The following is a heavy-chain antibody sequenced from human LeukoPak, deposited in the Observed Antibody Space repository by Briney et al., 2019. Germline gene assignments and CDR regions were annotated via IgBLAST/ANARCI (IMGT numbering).Heavy chain of an antibody. V-gene: IGHV1-2*02. CDR2: INPNSGGT. CDR3: AREDGGVLRYFEGGGAFDI. Sequence: ASVKVSCKASGYTFTGNYMHWLRQAPGQGLQWMGWINPNSGGTNYAQKFQGRVTMTRDTSISTAYMELNRLRSDDTAVYYCAREDGGVLRYFEGGGAFDIWGQGTMVTVSS. CDR1: GYTFTGNY. J-gene: IGHJ3*02. D-gene: IGHD3-9*01.